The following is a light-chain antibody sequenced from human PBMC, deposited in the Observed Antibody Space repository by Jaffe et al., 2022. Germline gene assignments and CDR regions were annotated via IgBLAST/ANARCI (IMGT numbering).Light chain of an antibody. Sequence: QPVLTQPPSASASLGASVTLTCTLSSGYSSYEVDWYQQRPGKGPRFVMRGGTNGIVGSKGDGIPDRFSVLGSGLNRTLTIKNLQEEDESDYHCGADHATDNKYVYVFGPGTTVTVL. V-gene: IGLV9-49*03. CDR1: SGYSSYE. CDR3: GADHATDNKYVYV. CDR2: GGTNGIVG. J-gene: IGLJ1*01.